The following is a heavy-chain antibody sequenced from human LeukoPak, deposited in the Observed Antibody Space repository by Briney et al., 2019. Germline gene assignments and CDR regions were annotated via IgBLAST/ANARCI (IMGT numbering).Heavy chain of an antibody. CDR1: GGTFSSSA. V-gene: IGHV1-69*04. D-gene: IGHD5-18*01. Sequence: SVKVSFKTSGGTFSSSAITWVRQAPGQGLEWMGRIIPVLNITSYAQKFQGRVTITADTSTSTVYMELSSLRSEETAVYYCARDQGLTAPPPYGLDVWGQGTTVIVSS. CDR3: ARDQGLTAPPPYGLDV. CDR2: IIPVLNIT. J-gene: IGHJ6*02.